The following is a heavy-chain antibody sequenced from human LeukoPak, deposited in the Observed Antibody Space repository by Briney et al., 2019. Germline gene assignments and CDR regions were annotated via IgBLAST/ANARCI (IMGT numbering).Heavy chain of an antibody. V-gene: IGHV4-59*08. Sequence: PSETLSLTCTVSGGSISNYYWSWVRQPPWERLEWIVYVYYSWSTNYTPSLKRRVPIPVDTSKNEFSLTLNSVTATDTPVYYLGRQARGAAASMDLWGQGTTVPVSS. CDR3: GRQARGAAASMDL. CDR1: GGSISNYY. D-gene: IGHD6-13*01. CDR2: VYYSWST. J-gene: IGHJ6*02.